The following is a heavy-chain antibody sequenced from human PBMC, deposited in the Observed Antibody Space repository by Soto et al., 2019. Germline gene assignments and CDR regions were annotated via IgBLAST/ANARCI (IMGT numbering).Heavy chain of an antibody. CDR2: ISTYSGDT. V-gene: IGHV1-18*01. CDR1: GYTFFTYD. J-gene: IGHJ4*02. Sequence: AASVKVSCKASGYTFFTYDISWVRQAPGQGLEWMGWISTYSGDTKYAQKFQGRVTMTTDTSTTTAYLEMNSLRAEDTAVYYCARESEDLTSNFDYWGQGTLVTVSS. CDR3: ARESEDLTSNFDY.